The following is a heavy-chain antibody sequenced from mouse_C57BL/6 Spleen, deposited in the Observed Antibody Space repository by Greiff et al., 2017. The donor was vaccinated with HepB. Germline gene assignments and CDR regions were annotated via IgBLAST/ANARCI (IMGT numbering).Heavy chain of an antibody. J-gene: IGHJ2*01. CDR2: IYPGDGDT. D-gene: IGHD1-1*01. Sequence: VKLQESRPELVKPGASVKISCKASGYAFSSSWMNWVKQRPGKGLEWIGRIYPGDGDTNYNGKFKGKATLTADKSSSTAYMQLSSLTSEDSAVYFCARSGTTVVATQDFDYWRQGTTLTVSS. CDR3: ARSGTTVVATQDFDY. CDR1: GYAFSSSW. V-gene: IGHV1-82*01.